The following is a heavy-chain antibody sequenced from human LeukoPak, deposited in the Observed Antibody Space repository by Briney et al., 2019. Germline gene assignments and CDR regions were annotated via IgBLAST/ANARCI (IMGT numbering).Heavy chain of an antibody. Sequence: ASVKVSCKASGYTFTSYAMHWVRQAPGQRLEWMGWINAGNGNTKYSQKFQGRVTITRDTSASTAYMELSSLRSEDTAVYYCARDLAGLRELRSWGQGTLVTVSS. V-gene: IGHV1-3*01. D-gene: IGHD1-7*01. CDR1: GYTFTSYA. J-gene: IGHJ4*02. CDR2: INAGNGNT. CDR3: ARDLAGLRELRS.